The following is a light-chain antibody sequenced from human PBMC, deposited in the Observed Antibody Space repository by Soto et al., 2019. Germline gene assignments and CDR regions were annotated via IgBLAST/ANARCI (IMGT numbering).Light chain of an antibody. V-gene: IGLV2-14*01. J-gene: IGLJ2*01. Sequence: QSALTQPASVSGSPGQSITISCTGTSSDVGGYNYVSWYQQHPGKAPKLMIDDVSNRSSVVSNRFSGSKSGNTASLTISVLPVEDEDDCYCSSYTSSSTLLVVFGGGTKLTVL. CDR2: DVS. CDR1: SSDVGGYNY. CDR3: SSYTSSSTLLVV.